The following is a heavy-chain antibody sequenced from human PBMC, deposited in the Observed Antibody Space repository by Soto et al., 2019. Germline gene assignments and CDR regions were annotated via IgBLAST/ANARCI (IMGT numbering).Heavy chain of an antibody. CDR2: IYYSGST. CDR1: GGSISSSSYY. V-gene: IGHV4-39*01. CDR3: ARLSAGDYVIDYYFDY. J-gene: IGHJ4*02. Sequence: SETLSLTCTVSGGSISSSSYYWGWIRQPPGKGLEWIGSIYYSGSTYYNPSLKSRVTISVDTSKNQFSLKLSSVTAADTAVYYCARLSAGDYVIDYYFDYWGQGTLVTVSS. D-gene: IGHD4-17*01.